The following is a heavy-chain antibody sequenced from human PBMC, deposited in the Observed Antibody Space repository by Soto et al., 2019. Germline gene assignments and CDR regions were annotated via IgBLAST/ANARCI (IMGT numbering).Heavy chain of an antibody. V-gene: IGHV1-69*06. CDR1: GGTFSSYA. CDR3: ARSTRGYCSGGSCYSLGDY. J-gene: IGHJ4*02. Sequence: QVQLVQSGAEVKKPGSSVKVYCKASGGTFSSYAISWVRQAPGQGLEWMGGIIPIFGTANYAQKFQGRVTITADKSTSTAYLELSSLRSEDTAVYYCARSTRGYCSGGSCYSLGDYWGQGTLVTVSS. D-gene: IGHD2-15*01. CDR2: IIPIFGTA.